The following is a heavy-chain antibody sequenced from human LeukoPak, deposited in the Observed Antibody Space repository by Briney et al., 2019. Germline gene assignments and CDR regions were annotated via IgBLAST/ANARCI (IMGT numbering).Heavy chain of an antibody. CDR3: ARHGGGGSYRAIFDY. V-gene: IGHV4-34*01. J-gene: IGHJ4*02. CDR1: GGSFSGYY. CDR2: INHSGST. D-gene: IGHD3-16*02. Sequence: SETLSLTCAVYGGSFSGYYWSWIRQPPGKGLEWIGEINHSGSTNYNPSLKSRVTISVDTSKNQFSLKLSSVTAADTAVYYCARHGGGGSYRAIFDYWGQGTLVTVSS.